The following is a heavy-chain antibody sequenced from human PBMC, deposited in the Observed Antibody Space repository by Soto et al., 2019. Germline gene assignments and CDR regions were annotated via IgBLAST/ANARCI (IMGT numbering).Heavy chain of an antibody. Sequence: ASVKVSCKASGYTFTSYAMHWVRQAPGQRLEWMGWINAGNGNTKYSQKFQGRVTITRDTSASTAYMELSSLRSEDTAVYYCARLVVVVAGHQANWFDPWGQGTLVTVSS. CDR3: ARLVVVVAGHQANWFDP. D-gene: IGHD2-15*01. J-gene: IGHJ5*02. CDR1: GYTFTSYA. CDR2: INAGNGNT. V-gene: IGHV1-3*01.